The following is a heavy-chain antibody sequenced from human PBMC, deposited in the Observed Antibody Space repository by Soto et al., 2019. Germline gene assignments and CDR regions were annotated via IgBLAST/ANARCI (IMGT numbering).Heavy chain of an antibody. J-gene: IGHJ5*02. CDR3: ARDGSGSYFLSWFDP. D-gene: IGHD1-26*01. CDR2: IIPILGIA. Sequence: GASVKVSCKASGGTFSSYTISWVRQAPGQGLEWMGRIIPILGIANYAQKFQGRVTITADKSTSTAYMELSSLRSEDTAVYYCARDGSGSYFLSWFDPWGQGTLVTVSS. CDR1: GGTFSSYT. V-gene: IGHV1-69*04.